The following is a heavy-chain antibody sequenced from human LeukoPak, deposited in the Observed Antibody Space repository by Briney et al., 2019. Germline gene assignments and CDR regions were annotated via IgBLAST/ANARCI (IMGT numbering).Heavy chain of an antibody. J-gene: IGHJ4*02. V-gene: IGHV3-7*01. Sequence: GGSLRLSCAAPGVTFSSYGMSWVRQSPGKGLEWVSHIHKDGGDTFYLDSVKGRFTISRDNAKISVSLQMHSLRAEDTALYYCARHQREPRTSGYYAPHFDLWGPGALVTVSS. CDR2: IHKDGGDT. D-gene: IGHD3-22*01. CDR1: GVTFSSYG. CDR3: ARHQREPRTSGYYAPHFDL.